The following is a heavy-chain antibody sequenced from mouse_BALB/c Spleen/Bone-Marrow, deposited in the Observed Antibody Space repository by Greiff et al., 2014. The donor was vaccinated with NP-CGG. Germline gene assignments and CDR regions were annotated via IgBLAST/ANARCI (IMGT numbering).Heavy chain of an antibody. CDR2: INPGSGGA. J-gene: IGHJ2*01. CDR3: ARFGRYYFDY. V-gene: IGHV1-54*01. Sequence: QVQLKQSGAELVRPGTAVNVSCKASGYAFTNYLIEWVKQRPGRGLEWIGVINPGSGGANYNEKFKGKATLTADKSSSTAYMQLSSLTSDDSAVYFCARFGRYYFDYWGQGTTLTVSS. CDR1: GYAFTNYL.